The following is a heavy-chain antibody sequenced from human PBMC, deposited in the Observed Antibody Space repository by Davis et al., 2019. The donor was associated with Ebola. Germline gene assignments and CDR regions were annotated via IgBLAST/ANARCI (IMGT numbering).Heavy chain of an antibody. CDR2: ISSSSSTI. V-gene: IGHV3-48*02. D-gene: IGHD3-16*01. J-gene: IGHJ6*02. CDR1: GFTFSSYS. CDR3: ARDWGVAPDADISYYGMDV. Sequence: PGGSLRLSCAASGFTFSSYSMNWVRQAPGKGLEWVSYISSSSSTIYYADSVKGRFTISRDNAKNSLYLQMNSLRDEDTAVYYCARDWGVAPDADISYYGMDVWGQGTTVTVSS.